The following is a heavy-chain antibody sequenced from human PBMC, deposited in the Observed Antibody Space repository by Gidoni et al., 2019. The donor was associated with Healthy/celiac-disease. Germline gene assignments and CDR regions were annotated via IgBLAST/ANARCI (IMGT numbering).Heavy chain of an antibody. V-gene: IGHV3-21*01. CDR2: ISSSSSYI. D-gene: IGHD3-9*01. Sequence: EVQLVESGGGLVKPGGSLRLSCAASGFTFSSYTMNWVRQAPGKGLEWVSSISSSSSYIYYADSVKGRFTISRDNAKNSLYLQMNSLRAEDTAVYYCARDHDLRYFDWPPPPLFFFDYWGQGTLVTVSS. CDR1: GFTFSSYT. CDR3: ARDHDLRYFDWPPPPLFFFDY. J-gene: IGHJ4*02.